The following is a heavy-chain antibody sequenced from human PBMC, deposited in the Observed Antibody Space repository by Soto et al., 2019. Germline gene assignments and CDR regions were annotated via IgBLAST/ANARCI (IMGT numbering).Heavy chain of an antibody. CDR1: GYTFTSYG. J-gene: IGHJ5*02. CDR3: AGVLDEEQSRRRVKVWWFEP. D-gene: IGHD3-16*01. Sequence: QVQLVQSGAEVKKPGASVKVSCKASGYTFTSYGISWGRQAPGQGLEWMGWISAYNGNTNYAQKLQGRVTMTTDTTTRTAYRGLSSLRSDDTAGYYCAGVLDEEQSRRRVKVWWFEPWCKGTLVTVSS. V-gene: IGHV1-18*01. CDR2: ISAYNGNT.